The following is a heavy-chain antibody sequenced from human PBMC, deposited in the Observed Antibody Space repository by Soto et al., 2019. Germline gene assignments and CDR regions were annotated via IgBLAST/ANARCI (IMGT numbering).Heavy chain of an antibody. CDR2: IWYDGSNK. CDR3: ARVLAVAGPYYYYYGMDV. D-gene: IGHD6-19*01. Sequence: GGSLRLSCAASGFTFSSYGMHWVRQAPGKGLEWVAVIWYDGSNKYYADSVKGRFTISRDNSKNTLYLQMNSLRAEDTAVYYCARVLAVAGPYYYYYGMDVWGQGTTVTVS. CDR1: GFTFSSYG. J-gene: IGHJ6*02. V-gene: IGHV3-33*01.